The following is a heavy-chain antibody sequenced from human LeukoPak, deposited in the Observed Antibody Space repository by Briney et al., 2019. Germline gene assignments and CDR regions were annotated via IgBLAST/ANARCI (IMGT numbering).Heavy chain of an antibody. CDR1: GYSISSGYY. Sequence: SETLSLTCTFSGYSISSGYYWSWIRQPPGKGLEWIATIHHSGVTYYNPSLKSRVTMSVDTSKNQFSLKLGSVTAASTAVYYCARYTANTAGYSFDFWGQGALVTVFS. CDR3: ARYTANTAGYSFDF. V-gene: IGHV4-38-2*02. D-gene: IGHD3-22*01. J-gene: IGHJ4*02. CDR2: IHHSGVT.